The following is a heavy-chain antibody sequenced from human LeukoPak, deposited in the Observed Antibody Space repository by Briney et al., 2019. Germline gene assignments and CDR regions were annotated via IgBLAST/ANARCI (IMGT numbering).Heavy chain of an antibody. CDR3: ARSLYGSGSYHDY. CDR2: IYPGDSDT. V-gene: IGHV5-51*01. J-gene: IGHJ4*02. Sequence: GESLKISCRGSGYSFPDYWIGWVRQMPGKGLEWMGIIYPGDSDTRYSPSIQGQVTISADRSISTAYLQWSSLKASDTAMYYCARSLYGSGSYHDYWGQGTLVTVSS. CDR1: GYSFPDYW. D-gene: IGHD3-10*01.